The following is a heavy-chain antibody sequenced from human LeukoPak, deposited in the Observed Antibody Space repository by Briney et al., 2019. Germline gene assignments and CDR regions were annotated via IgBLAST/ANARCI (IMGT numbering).Heavy chain of an antibody. D-gene: IGHD2-15*01. Sequence: GGSLRLSCAASGITSSDNFMSWIRQAPGKGLVWVSRINSDGSSTSSADSVKGRFTISRDNAKSTLYLQMNSLRAEDTAVYYCVRGTIGYCSGGSCYFPYYFDYWGQGTLVTVSS. CDR2: INSDGSST. V-gene: IGHV3-74*01. CDR3: VRGTIGYCSGGSCYFPYYFDY. CDR1: GITSSDNF. J-gene: IGHJ4*02.